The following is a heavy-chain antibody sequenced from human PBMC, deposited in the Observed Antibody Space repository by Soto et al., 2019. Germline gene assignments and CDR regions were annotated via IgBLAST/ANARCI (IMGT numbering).Heavy chain of an antibody. CDR2: ISPSNDNS. Sequence: QVQMVQSGAEVKKPGTSVKVSCKASGYAFINYAVTWVRQAPGEGLEWMGWISPSNDNSYSAQKFQDRVTMSTETSSNTAYMELRRLTSDDTAVSYCSREGGNPGTSDYWGQGTLVTVSS. V-gene: IGHV1-18*01. J-gene: IGHJ4*02. CDR3: SREGGNPGTSDY. CDR1: GYAFINYA. D-gene: IGHD3-16*01.